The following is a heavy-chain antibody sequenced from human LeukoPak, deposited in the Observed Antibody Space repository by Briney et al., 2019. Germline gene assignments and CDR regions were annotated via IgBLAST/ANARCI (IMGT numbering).Heavy chain of an antibody. D-gene: IGHD3-22*01. CDR1: GFTFSSYG. CDR2: ISSSSSYI. CDR3: ARVFDQRYDSSGSNI. Sequence: KPGGSLRLSCAASGFTFSSYGMNWVRQAPGKGLEWVSSISSSSSYIYYADSVKGRFTISRDNAKNSLYLQMNSLRAEDTAVYYCARVFDQRYDSSGSNIWGQGTMVTVSS. J-gene: IGHJ3*02. V-gene: IGHV3-21*01.